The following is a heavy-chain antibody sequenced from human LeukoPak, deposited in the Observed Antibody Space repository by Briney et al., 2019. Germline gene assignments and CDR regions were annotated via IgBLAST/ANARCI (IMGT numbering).Heavy chain of an antibody. CDR1: GFTFSSYW. CDR2: IKQDGSET. CDR3: VREGRMGPLVD. Sequence: PGGSLRLSCAASGFTFSSYWMGWVRQAPGKGLEWVANIKQDGSETYYVDSVKGRFTISRDNAKTSLYLQMNSLRAEDTAVYYCVREGRMGPLVDWGQGTLVTVSS. J-gene: IGHJ4*02. D-gene: IGHD2-15*01. V-gene: IGHV3-7*01.